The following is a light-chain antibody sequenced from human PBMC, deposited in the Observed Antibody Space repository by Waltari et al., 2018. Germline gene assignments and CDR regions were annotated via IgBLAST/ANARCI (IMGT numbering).Light chain of an antibody. CDR3: HSRDSSSTRV. CDR2: GQD. CDR1: ILRRFY. Sequence: SSKLTQDPAVSVALGQPVKITCPGDILRRFYASWYQQRPGQAPVLVFYGQDDRPSGIPERFSGSTSGDTAYLTITGAQADDEADYYCHSRDSSSTRVFGGGTRLTV. J-gene: IGLJ2*01. V-gene: IGLV3-19*01.